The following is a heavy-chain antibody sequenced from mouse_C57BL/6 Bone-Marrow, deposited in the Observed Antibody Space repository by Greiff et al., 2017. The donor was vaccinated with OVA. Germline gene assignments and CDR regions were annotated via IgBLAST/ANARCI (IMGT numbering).Heavy chain of an antibody. J-gene: IGHJ3*01. CDR2: ISYDGSN. Sequence: EVQLQESGPGLVKPSQSLSLTCSVTGYSITSGYYWNWIRQFPGNKLEWMGYISYDGSNNYNPSLKNRISITRETSKNQFFLKLNSVTTEDTATYYCATGTAWFAYWGQGTLVTVAA. D-gene: IGHD4-1*01. CDR1: GYSITSGYY. CDR3: ATGTAWFAY. V-gene: IGHV3-6*01.